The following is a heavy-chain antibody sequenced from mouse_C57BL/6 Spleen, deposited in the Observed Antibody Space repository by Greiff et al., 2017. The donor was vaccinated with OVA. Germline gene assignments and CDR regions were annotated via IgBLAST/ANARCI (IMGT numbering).Heavy chain of an antibody. CDR2: IWGVGST. V-gene: IGHV2-6*01. CDR1: GFSLTSYG. Sequence: VQLVESGPGLVAPSQSLSITCTVSGFSLTSYGVDWVRQSPGKGLEWLGVIWGVGSTNYNSAIKSRQSISKDNSKSQVFLKMNSLQTADTALYYCARSITTDPYWYFDVWGTGTTVTVSS. D-gene: IGHD1-2*01. CDR3: ARSITTDPYWYFDV. J-gene: IGHJ1*03.